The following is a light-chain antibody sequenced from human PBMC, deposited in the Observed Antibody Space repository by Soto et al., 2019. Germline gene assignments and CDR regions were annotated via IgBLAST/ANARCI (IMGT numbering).Light chain of an antibody. CDR1: SSNIGNNY. CDR2: DSN. CDR3: ATWDSSLTGEV. J-gene: IGLJ2*01. V-gene: IGLV1-51*01. Sequence: QSVLTQPPSVSAAPGQKVTISCSGSSSNIGNNYVSWYQQLPGTAPKLLIYDSNKRPSGIPDRFSGSKSGTSATLDITGLQTADEADYYCATWDSSLTGEVFGGGTQLTVL.